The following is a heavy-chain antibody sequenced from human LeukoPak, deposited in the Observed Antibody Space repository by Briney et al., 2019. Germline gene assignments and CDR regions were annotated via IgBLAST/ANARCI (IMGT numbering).Heavy chain of an antibody. D-gene: IGHD1/OR15-1a*01. CDR2: ISSSGSTI. J-gene: IGHJ4*02. CDR3: ARDWNSTPDY. CDR1: GFTFSSYT. V-gene: IGHV3-48*01. Sequence: PGGSLRLSCAASGFTFSSYTMNWVRQAPGKGLEWVSYISSSGSTIYYVDSVKGRFTISRDNAKNSLYLQINSLRAEDTAVYYCARDWNSTPDYWGQGTLVTVSS.